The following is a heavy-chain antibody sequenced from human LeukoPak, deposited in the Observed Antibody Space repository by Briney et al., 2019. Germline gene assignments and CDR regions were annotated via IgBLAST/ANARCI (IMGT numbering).Heavy chain of an antibody. CDR1: GYTLTDSY. CDR2: INPNSGDT. V-gene: IGHV1-2*02. D-gene: IGHD5-18*01. CDR3: ATEEQYRNYFDH. J-gene: IGHJ4*02. Sequence: GASVKVSCKASGYTLTDSYMHWVQQAPGQGLEWLAWINPNSGDTNYAQKFQGRVTVTRDTSISTAYMELSGLTSDDTAVYYCATEEQYRNYFDHWGQGTLVTVSA.